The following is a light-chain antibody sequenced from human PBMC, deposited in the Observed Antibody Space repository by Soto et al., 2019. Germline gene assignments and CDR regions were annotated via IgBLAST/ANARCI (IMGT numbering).Light chain of an antibody. CDR2: DAS. J-gene: IGKJ1*01. CDR1: HDISSA. Sequence: GDRVTITCRASHDISSALAWYQQKPGRAPKLLIYDASKLQSGVPSRFSGSGYGTDFTLTISSLQPEDFAPYSCQQFTNYPRTFGQGNKVDIK. V-gene: IGKV1D-13*01. CDR3: QQFTNYPRT.